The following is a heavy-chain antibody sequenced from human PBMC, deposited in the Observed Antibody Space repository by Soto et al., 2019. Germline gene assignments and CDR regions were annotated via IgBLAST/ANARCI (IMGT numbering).Heavy chain of an antibody. D-gene: IGHD2-15*01. J-gene: IGHJ4*02. CDR1: RVSINNCY. CDR3: VRVANGGLFAY. Sequence: SETLSLTCTVSRVSINNCYWLWIPHSPGNSLEGIGYIHYTGTTNDNRSLRGRVTMSVEPSNNRFSLKLRSVTAADTAVYYCVRVANGGLFAYWGPGNMVTVS. CDR2: IHYTGTT. V-gene: IGHV4-59*01.